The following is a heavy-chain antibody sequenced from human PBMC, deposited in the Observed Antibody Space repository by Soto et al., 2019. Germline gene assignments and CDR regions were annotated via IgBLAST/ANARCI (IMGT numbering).Heavy chain of an antibody. V-gene: IGHV4-59*01. Sequence: SETLSLTCTVSGGSISSYYWSWIRQPPGKGLEWIGYMYNTGSTIYNPSLKSRVTISVDTSKNQFSLKLSSVTAADTAVYYCARVGPGAFDIWGQGTMVTVSS. CDR1: GGSISSYY. J-gene: IGHJ3*02. CDR3: ARVGPGAFDI. CDR2: MYNTGST.